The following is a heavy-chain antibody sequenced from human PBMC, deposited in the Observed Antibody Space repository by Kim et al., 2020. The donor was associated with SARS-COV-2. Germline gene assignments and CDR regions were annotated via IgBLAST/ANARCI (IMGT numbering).Heavy chain of an antibody. Sequence: LRLSCAASGFKFNSYAMYWVRQAPGKGLEWVAIISYDGSNKYDADSVKGRFTISRDNSKNTLYLEMNSLRAEDTAVYYCARGGNYDVWGGNHYYLPMDGWGQGTTITVSS. CDR2: ISYDGSNK. CDR1: GFKFNSYA. V-gene: IGHV3-30*04. J-gene: IGHJ6*02. CDR3: ARGGNYDVWGGNHYYLPMDG. D-gene: IGHD3-3*01.